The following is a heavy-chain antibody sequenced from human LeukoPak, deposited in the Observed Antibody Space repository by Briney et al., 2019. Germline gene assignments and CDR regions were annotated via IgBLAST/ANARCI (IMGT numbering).Heavy chain of an antibody. J-gene: IGHJ6*03. CDR3: ARGEGIYYYFYMDV. V-gene: IGHV4-34*01. CDR1: GGSFSGYY. CDR2: INHSGST. Sequence: SSETLSLTCAVYGGSFSGYYWSWIRQPPGKGLEWIGEINHSGSTNYNPSLKSRVTMSVDTSKNQFSLKLSSVTAADTAVYYCARGEGIYYYFYMDVWGKGTTVTISS.